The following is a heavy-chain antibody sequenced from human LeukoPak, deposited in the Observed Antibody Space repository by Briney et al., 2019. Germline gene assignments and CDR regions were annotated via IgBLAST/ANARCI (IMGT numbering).Heavy chain of an antibody. CDR3: ARERITMIVVVTPDAFDI. J-gene: IGHJ3*02. Sequence: PSETLSLTCTVSGGSIRSYFWSWIRQPAGKGLEWIGRIYPSGSTNYNPSLKSRVTISVDTSKNQFSLKLSSVTAADTAVYYCARERITMIVVVTPDAFDIWGQGTMVTVSS. D-gene: IGHD3-22*01. V-gene: IGHV4-4*07. CDR2: IYPSGST. CDR1: GGSIRSYF.